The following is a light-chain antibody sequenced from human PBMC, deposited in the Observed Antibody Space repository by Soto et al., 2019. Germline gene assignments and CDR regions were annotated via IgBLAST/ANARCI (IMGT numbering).Light chain of an antibody. CDR1: QDITND. CDR3: LQDFTFPFT. V-gene: IGKV1-6*01. J-gene: IGKJ2*01. Sequence: AIQMTQSPSSLSASVGDRVTITCRASQDITNDLAWYQQKPGTAPKVLISAASSLQTGVPSRFSGSGSGTDFTLTISSLQPEDFATYYCLQDFTFPFTIGQGTKLEVK. CDR2: AAS.